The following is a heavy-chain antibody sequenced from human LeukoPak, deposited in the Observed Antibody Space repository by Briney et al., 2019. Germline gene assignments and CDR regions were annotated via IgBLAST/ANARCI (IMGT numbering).Heavy chain of an antibody. J-gene: IGHJ4*02. Sequence: GGSLRLSCAASGFTFSSYSMNWVRQAPGKGLEWVSSISSSSSYIYYADSMKGRFTISRDNAKNSLYLQMNSLRAEDTAVYYCARSGIAAAGKLFYYWGQGTLVTVSS. D-gene: IGHD6-13*01. CDR2: ISSSSSYI. V-gene: IGHV3-21*01. CDR3: ARSGIAAAGKLFYY. CDR1: GFTFSSYS.